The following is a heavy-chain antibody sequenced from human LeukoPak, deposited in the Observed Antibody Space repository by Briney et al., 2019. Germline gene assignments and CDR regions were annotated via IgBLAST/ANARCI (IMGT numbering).Heavy chain of an antibody. CDR2: IKQDGSEK. J-gene: IGHJ4*02. Sequence: PGGSLRLSCAASGLIFSDYWMSWVRQAPGKGLEWVAHIKQDGSEKYYVDSVKGRFTISRDNAKNSLYLQVNSLRAEDTAVYYCARNSVDYWGQGTLVTVSS. CDR3: ARNSVDY. CDR1: GLIFSDYW. V-gene: IGHV3-7*01. D-gene: IGHD2/OR15-2a*01.